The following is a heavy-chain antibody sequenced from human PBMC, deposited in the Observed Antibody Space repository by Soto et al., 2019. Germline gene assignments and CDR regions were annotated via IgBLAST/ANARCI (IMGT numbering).Heavy chain of an antibody. CDR2: ISYSGIT. D-gene: IGHD1-26*01. Sequence: PSETLSLTCTVSSASISSSTYTWSWIRQPPGKGLEWIAYISYSGITHYSPSLESRATISVDTSKNQFFLKLTSMTAADTAVYYCARQKILGATFFDSWGQGTLVTVSS. CDR1: SASISSSTYT. CDR3: ARQKILGATFFDS. V-gene: IGHV4-61*05. J-gene: IGHJ4*02.